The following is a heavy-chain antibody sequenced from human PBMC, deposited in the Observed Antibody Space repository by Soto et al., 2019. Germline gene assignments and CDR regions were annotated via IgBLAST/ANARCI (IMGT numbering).Heavy chain of an antibody. CDR3: ARSLGVYYDILTGYQANWFDP. V-gene: IGHV2-5*02. Sequence: ITLKESGPTLVKHTQTLTLTCTVSGFSLTTTGVGVGWIRQPPGKALEWLALIYWDDDKRYSPSLKNRLTITNDIYKNQVVLTMPNMDPVDTAAYYCARSLGVYYDILTGYQANWFDPWGQGTLVTVSS. CDR1: GFSLTTTGVG. J-gene: IGHJ5*02. D-gene: IGHD3-9*01. CDR2: IYWDDDK.